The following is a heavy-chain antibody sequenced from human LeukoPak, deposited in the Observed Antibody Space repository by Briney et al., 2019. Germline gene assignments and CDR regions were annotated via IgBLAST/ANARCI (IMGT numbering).Heavy chain of an antibody. CDR2: IYTSGST. Sequence: SETLSLTYTVSGGSISSYYWSWIRQPAGKGLEWIGRIYTSGSTNYNPSLKSRVTMSVDTSKNQFSLKLSSVTAADTAVYYCARGRLAVAVREAFDIWGQGTMVTVSS. V-gene: IGHV4-4*07. J-gene: IGHJ3*02. CDR1: GGSISSYY. D-gene: IGHD6-19*01. CDR3: ARGRLAVAVREAFDI.